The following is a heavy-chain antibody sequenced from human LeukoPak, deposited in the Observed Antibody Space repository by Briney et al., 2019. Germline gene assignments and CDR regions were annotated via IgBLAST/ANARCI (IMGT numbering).Heavy chain of an antibody. D-gene: IGHD5-12*01. J-gene: IGHJ4*02. Sequence: SETLSLTCAVYGGSFSGYYWSWIRQPPGKGLEWIGEINHSGSTNYNPSLKSRVTISVDTSKNQFSLKLSSVTAADTAVYYCAKVHRIGLVVTSNHDYWGQGTLVTVSS. V-gene: IGHV4-34*01. CDR3: AKVHRIGLVVTSNHDY. CDR1: GGSFSGYY. CDR2: INHSGST.